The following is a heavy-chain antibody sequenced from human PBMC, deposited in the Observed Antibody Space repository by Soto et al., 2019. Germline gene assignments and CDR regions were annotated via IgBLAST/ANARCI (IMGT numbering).Heavy chain of an antibody. D-gene: IGHD3-22*01. CDR1: GFTFSNYA. J-gene: IGHJ4*02. Sequence: PGGSLRLSCAASGFTFSNYAMSWFRQAPGKGLEWVSAISGSAINTYYADSVRGRFTISRDNSKNTLYLQMNHLRAEDTAVYSCAKGQGYYYDASGYTFDYWRQGTLVTVSS. CDR3: AKGQGYYYDASGYTFDY. CDR2: ISGSAINT. V-gene: IGHV3-23*01.